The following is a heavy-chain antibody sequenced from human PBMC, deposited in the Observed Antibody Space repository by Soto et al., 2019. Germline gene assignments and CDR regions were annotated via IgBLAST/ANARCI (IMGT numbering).Heavy chain of an antibody. V-gene: IGHV3-23*01. CDR1: GFTFSSYA. D-gene: IGHD6-19*01. CDR3: AKKVEVAVAGTGFVWDY. CDR2: ISGSGGST. J-gene: IGHJ4*02. Sequence: EVQLLESGGGLVQPGGSLRLSCAASGFTFSSYAMSWVRQAPGKGLEWVSAISGSGGSTYYADSVKGRFTISRDNSKNTLYLQMNSLRAEDTAVYYCAKKVEVAVAGTGFVWDYWGQGTLVTVSS.